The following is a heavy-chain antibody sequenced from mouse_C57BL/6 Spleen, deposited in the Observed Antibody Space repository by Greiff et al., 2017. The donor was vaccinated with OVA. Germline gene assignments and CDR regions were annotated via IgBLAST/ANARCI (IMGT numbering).Heavy chain of an antibody. CDR2: FYPGSGSI. D-gene: IGHD2-5*01. Sequence: VQLQESGAELVKPGASVKLSCKASGYTFTEYTIHWVKQRSGQGLEWIGWFYPGSGSIKYNEKFKDKATLTADNSSSTVYMELSRLTTEDSAVYFGARHEGGHSNYPCYAMDYWGQGTSVTVSS. CDR3: ARHEGGHSNYPCYAMDY. CDR1: GYTFTEYT. J-gene: IGHJ4*01. V-gene: IGHV1-62-2*01.